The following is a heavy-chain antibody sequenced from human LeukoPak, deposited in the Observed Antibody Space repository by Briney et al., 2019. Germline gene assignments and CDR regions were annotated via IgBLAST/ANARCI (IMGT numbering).Heavy chain of an antibody. Sequence: VASVKVSCKSSGGTFSSYAISWVRQAPGQGLEWMGGIIPIFCTANYAQKFQGRVTVTTDESTSTAYMELSSLRSEDTAVHYCARGSVTTVPNWFDPWGQGTLVTVSS. J-gene: IGHJ5*02. CDR2: IIPIFCTA. CDR1: GGTFSSYA. CDR3: ARGSVTTVPNWFDP. V-gene: IGHV1-69*05. D-gene: IGHD4-17*01.